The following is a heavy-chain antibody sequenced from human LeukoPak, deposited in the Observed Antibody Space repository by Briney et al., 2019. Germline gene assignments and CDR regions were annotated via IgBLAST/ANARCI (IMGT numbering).Heavy chain of an antibody. Sequence: PSETLSLTCTVSSGSISSNNHFWGWIRQPQGKGLEWIGNIDYSGTTDYNPSLKSRVTISVDTSKNQFSLKLSSVTAADTAVYYCARDRSLTTVTTRWFDPWGQGTLVTVSS. D-gene: IGHD4-17*01. V-gene: IGHV4-39*07. CDR1: SGSISSNNHF. CDR3: ARDRSLTTVTTRWFDP. J-gene: IGHJ5*02. CDR2: IDYSGTT.